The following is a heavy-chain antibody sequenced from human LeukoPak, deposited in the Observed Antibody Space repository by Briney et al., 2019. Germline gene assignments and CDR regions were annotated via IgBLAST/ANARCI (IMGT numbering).Heavy chain of an antibody. CDR2: ISSSSGYI. J-gene: IGHJ5*02. Sequence: GGSLRLSCAASGFTFSSYSMNWIRQAPGKGLEWVSSISSSSGYIYYADSVKGRFTISRDNAKNSLYLQMNSLRAEDTAVYYCARDSVVDCSGPGVAVGFDPWGQGTLVIVSS. V-gene: IGHV3-21*01. D-gene: IGHD2-15*01. CDR3: ARDSVVDCSGPGVAVGFDP. CDR1: GFTFSSYS.